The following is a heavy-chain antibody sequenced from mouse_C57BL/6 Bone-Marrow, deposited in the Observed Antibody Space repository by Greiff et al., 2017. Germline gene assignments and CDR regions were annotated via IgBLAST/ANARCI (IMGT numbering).Heavy chain of an antibody. CDR3: ARYYDGYYFDV. CDR2: IYPGDGDT. D-gene: IGHD2-3*01. V-gene: IGHV1-82*01. Sequence: QVQLQQSGPELVKPGASVKISCKASGYAFSSSWMNWVKQRPGKGLEWIGRIYPGDGDTNYNGKFKGKATLTADKSSSPAYMQLSSLTSEDSAVYFCARYYDGYYFDVWGTGTTVTVSS. J-gene: IGHJ1*03. CDR1: GYAFSSSW.